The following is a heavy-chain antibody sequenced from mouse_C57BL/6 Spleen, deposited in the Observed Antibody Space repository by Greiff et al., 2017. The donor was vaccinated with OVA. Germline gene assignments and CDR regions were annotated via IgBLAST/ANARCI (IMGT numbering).Heavy chain of an antibody. CDR3: ARGDYDYLAWFAY. CDR1: GYTFTDYY. Sequence: VQLQQSGPVLVKPGASVKMSCTASGYTFTDYYMNWVKQSHGKSLEWIGFINPYNGGTSYAQKFKGKATLTVDKSSSTAYMELNSLTSEDSAVYYCARGDYDYLAWFAYWGQGTLVTVSA. J-gene: IGHJ3*01. D-gene: IGHD2-4*01. CDR2: INPYNGGT. V-gene: IGHV1-19*01.